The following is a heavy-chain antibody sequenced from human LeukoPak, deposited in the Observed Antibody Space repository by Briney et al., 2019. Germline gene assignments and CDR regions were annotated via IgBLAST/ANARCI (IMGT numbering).Heavy chain of an antibody. CDR1: GGTFSSYA. Sequence: EASVKVSCKASGGTFSSYAISWVRQAPGQGLEWMGRIIPIFGIANYAQKFQGRVTITADKSTSTAYMELSSLRSEDTAVYYCARGGGILRYFDWSHFDYWGQGTLVTVSS. J-gene: IGHJ4*02. D-gene: IGHD3-9*01. CDR3: ARGGGILRYFDWSHFDY. CDR2: IIPIFGIA. V-gene: IGHV1-69*04.